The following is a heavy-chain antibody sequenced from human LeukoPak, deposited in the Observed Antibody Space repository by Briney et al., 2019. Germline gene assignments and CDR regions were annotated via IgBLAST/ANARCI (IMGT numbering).Heavy chain of an antibody. Sequence: PGGSLRLSCAASGFTFNNYVLHWVRQAPGKGLEWVAFISYDGSNRYYADSVKGRFTISRDNSKNTLYLQMNSLRAEDTAVYYCAGGSYPDYWGQGTLVTVSS. CDR2: ISYDGSNR. D-gene: IGHD1-26*01. CDR3: AGGSYPDY. J-gene: IGHJ4*02. V-gene: IGHV3-30*03. CDR1: GFTFNNYV.